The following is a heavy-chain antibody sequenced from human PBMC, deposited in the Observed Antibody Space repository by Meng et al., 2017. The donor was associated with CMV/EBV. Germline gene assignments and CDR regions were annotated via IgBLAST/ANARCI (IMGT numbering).Heavy chain of an antibody. CDR3: ARGLGTLRFLEWLPLDFDY. CDR1: GFFFSSYA. D-gene: IGHD3-3*01. CDR2: ISYDGSNK. V-gene: IGHV3-30*04. Sequence: GEFLKISCAASGFFFSSYAMHWVRQAPGKGLEWVAVISYDGSNKYYADSVKGRFTISRDNSKNTLYLQMNSLRAEDTAVYYCARGLGTLRFLEWLPLDFDYWGQGTLVTVSS. J-gene: IGHJ4*02.